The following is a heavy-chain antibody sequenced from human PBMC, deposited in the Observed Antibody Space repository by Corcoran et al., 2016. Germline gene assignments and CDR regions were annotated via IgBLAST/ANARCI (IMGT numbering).Heavy chain of an antibody. D-gene: IGHD6-19*01. CDR2: INPSGGST. J-gene: IGHJ4*02. V-gene: IGHV1-46*01. CDR3: ARAGRSGWYCKY. Sequence: QLQLVQSGAEVKKPGASLKVSCKASGYTFTSYYIHWVRQAPGQGLEWMGIINPSGGSTSYAQKFQGRVTMTSDTSTSTGYKELSSRRSEDTAVYYCARAGRSGWYCKYWGQGTLVTVSS. CDR1: GYTFTSYY.